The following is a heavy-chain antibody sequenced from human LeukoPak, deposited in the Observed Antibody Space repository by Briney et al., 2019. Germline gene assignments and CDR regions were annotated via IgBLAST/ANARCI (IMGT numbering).Heavy chain of an antibody. CDR2: INHSGST. CDR3: ARDIEAAGLFLDY. V-gene: IGHV4-34*01. D-gene: IGHD6-13*01. Sequence: SETLSLTCAVYGGSFSGYYWSWIRQPPGKGLEWIGEINHSGSTNYNPSLKSRVTISVDTSKNQFSLKLSSVTAADTAVYYCARDIEAAGLFLDYWGQGTLVTVSS. J-gene: IGHJ4*02. CDR1: GGSFSGYY.